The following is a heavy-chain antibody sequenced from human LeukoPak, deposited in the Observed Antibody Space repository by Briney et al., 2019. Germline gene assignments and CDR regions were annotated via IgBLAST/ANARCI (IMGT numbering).Heavy chain of an antibody. J-gene: IGHJ4*02. D-gene: IGHD2-2*01. CDR1: GGSFSSYY. V-gene: IGHV4-4*07. CDR3: ARDCPYHLICGGNYYFDY. CDR2: IYASGST. Sequence: KPSETLSLTCTVSGGSFSSYYWSWIRQPAGKGLEWIGRIYASGSTDYNPSLKSRLTMSVDTSKNQFSLKLSSVTAADTAVYFCARDCPYHLICGGNYYFDYWGQGSLVTVSS.